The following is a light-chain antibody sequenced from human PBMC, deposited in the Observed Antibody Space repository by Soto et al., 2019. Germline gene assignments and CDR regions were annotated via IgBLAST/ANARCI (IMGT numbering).Light chain of an antibody. CDR2: SAS. Sequence: IQMTQSPSSLSASVGDRVTITCRASQGVRGDVGWYQQKPGKAPKILIYSASTLQSGVPSRFSGSGSGTDFTLTISSLQPEDFATYYCLQESNYPLTFGGGTKVEIK. V-gene: IGKV1-6*01. CDR3: LQESNYPLT. J-gene: IGKJ4*01. CDR1: QGVRGD.